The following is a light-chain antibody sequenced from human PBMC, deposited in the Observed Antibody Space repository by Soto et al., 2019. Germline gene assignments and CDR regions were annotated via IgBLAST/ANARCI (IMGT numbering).Light chain of an antibody. V-gene: IGKV1-39*01. J-gene: IGKJ5*01. CDR1: QAISNY. CDR2: GAK. Sequence: DIQMTQSPSFLSASVGDRVTITCRASQAISNYVNGYQQRPGKAPNLLIFGAKTLQSRVPSRLSGSGYGTDFTLTIPSLQPEDVGIYYCQQCLASPLTFGQGTLL. CDR3: QQCLASPLT.